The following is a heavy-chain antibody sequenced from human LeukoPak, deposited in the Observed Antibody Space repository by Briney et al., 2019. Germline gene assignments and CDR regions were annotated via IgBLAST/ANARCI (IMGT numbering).Heavy chain of an antibody. V-gene: IGHV4-34*01. CDR3: ARGIRYFDWLLRSYFDY. CDR1: GGSFSGYY. CDR2: INHSGST. D-gene: IGHD3-9*01. Sequence: PSETLSLTCAAYGGSFSGYYWSWIRQPPGKGLEWIGEINHSGSTNYNPSLKSRVTISVDTSKNQFSLKLSSVTAADTAVYYCARGIRYFDWLLRSYFDYWGQGTLVTVSS. J-gene: IGHJ4*02.